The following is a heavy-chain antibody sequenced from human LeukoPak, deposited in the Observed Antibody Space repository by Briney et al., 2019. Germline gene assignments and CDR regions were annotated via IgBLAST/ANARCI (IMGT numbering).Heavy chain of an antibody. CDR1: GFIFSSYA. CDR3: AKDTAGELGFDI. J-gene: IGHJ3*02. Sequence: PGGSLRLSCAASGFIFSSYAMSWVRQAPGKGLEWVSGISGSGGGTYYADSVKGRFTISRDNSKSTLYLQMNSLRAEDTAVYYCAKDTAGELGFDIWGHGTMVTVSS. V-gene: IGHV3-23*01. D-gene: IGHD1-26*01. CDR2: ISGSGGGT.